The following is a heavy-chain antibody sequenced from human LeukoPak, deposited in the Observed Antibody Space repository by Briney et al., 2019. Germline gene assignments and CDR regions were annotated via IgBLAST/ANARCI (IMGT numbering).Heavy chain of an antibody. CDR1: GFTFSRYD. V-gene: IGHV3-30*18. CDR3: AKANYYYDSSGYIHYMDV. D-gene: IGHD3-22*01. J-gene: IGHJ6*03. Sequence: GGSLRLSSAASGFTFSRYDMHWVRQAPGKGLEWVAVISYDGSNKYSADSVKGRFTISRDNSKNTLYLQMNSLRAEDTAVYYCAKANYYYDSSGYIHYMDVWGKGTTVTVSS. CDR2: ISYDGSNK.